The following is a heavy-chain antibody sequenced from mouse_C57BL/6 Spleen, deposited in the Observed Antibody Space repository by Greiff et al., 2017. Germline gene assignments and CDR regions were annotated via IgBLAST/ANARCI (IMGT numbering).Heavy chain of an antibody. CDR2: IDPSDSYT. CDR3: ARSLSNY. J-gene: IGHJ4*01. Sequence: QVQLKQPGAELVKPGASVKLSCKASSYTFTSYWMQWVKQRPGQGLEWIGEIDPSDSYTNYNQKFKGKATLTVDTSSSTAYMQLSSLTSEDSAVYYCARSLSNYWGQGTSVTVSS. V-gene: IGHV1-50*01. CDR1: SYTFTSYW. D-gene: IGHD6-2*01.